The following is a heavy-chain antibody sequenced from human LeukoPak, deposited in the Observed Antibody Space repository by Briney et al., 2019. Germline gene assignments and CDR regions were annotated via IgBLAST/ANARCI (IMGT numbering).Heavy chain of an antibody. CDR3: ARGRRPVAFDS. Sequence: GESLRLSCAASGFTFSSYDMYWVRQAPGKGLEWVSYISSSGTTTHYGDSVKGRFTISRDNAENSLYLQMNSLRAEDTAVYYCARGRRPVAFDSWGQGTRVTVSS. V-gene: IGHV3-48*03. CDR1: GFTFSSYD. J-gene: IGHJ3*02. CDR2: ISSSGTTT.